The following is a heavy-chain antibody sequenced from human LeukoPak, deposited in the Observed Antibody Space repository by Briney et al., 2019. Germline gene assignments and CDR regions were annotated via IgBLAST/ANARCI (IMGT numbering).Heavy chain of an antibody. CDR3: ARQLKRWLQLGDAFDT. J-gene: IGHJ3*02. CDR2: IYPGDSDT. V-gene: IGHV5-51*01. CDR1: GYSFTSYW. D-gene: IGHD5-24*01. Sequence: GESLKISCKGSGYSFTSYWIGWVRQMPGKGLEWMGIIYPGDSDTRYSPSFQGQVTISADKSISTAYLQWSSLKASDTAMYYCARQLKRWLQLGDAFDTWGQGTMVTVSS.